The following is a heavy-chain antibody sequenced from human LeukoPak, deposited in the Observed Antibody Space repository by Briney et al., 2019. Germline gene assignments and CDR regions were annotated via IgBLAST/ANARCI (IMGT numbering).Heavy chain of an antibody. Sequence: GGSLRLSCAASGFTFSTYGMNWVRQAPGKGLEWVSYISHSSDAIYYPDSVKGRFTISRDNAKNSPYLQMNSLRDEDTAVYYCARASPSGYDYWGQGTLVTVSS. V-gene: IGHV3-48*02. CDR2: ISHSSDAI. CDR1: GFTFSTYG. D-gene: IGHD3-22*01. CDR3: ARASPSGYDY. J-gene: IGHJ4*02.